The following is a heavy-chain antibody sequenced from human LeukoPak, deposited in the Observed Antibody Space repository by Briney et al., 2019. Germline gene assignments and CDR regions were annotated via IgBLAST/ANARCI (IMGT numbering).Heavy chain of an antibody. CDR1: GYTFTSYA. D-gene: IGHD2-21*02. V-gene: IGHV1-3*01. CDR2: INAGNGNT. J-gene: IGHJ6*02. CDR3: ASGYIVVVTDYYYGMDV. Sequence: ASVKVSCKASGYTFTSYAMHWVRQAPGQRLEWMGWINAGNGNTKYSQKFQGRVTITRDTSASTAYMELSSLRSEDTAVYYCASGYIVVVTDYYYGMDVWGQGTTVTVSS.